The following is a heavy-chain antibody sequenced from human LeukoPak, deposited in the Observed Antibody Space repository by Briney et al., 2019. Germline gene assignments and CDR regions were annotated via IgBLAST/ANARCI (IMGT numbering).Heavy chain of an antibody. Sequence: KSGGSLRLSCATSGFTFSNAWMNWVRQAPGKGLEWVGRIRSNSDGGTIDYAAPVKGGFTLSRDDSKTTLYLQMNSLQTEDTAVYYCATDFYDSTWGQGTLVTVSS. CDR2: IRSNSDGGTI. V-gene: IGHV3-15*07. CDR1: GFTFSNAW. J-gene: IGHJ5*02. CDR3: ATDFYDST. D-gene: IGHD3-22*01.